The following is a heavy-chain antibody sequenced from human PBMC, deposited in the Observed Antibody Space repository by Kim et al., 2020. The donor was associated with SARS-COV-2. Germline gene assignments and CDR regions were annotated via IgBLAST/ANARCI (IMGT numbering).Heavy chain of an antibody. V-gene: IGHV3-30*07. D-gene: IGHD3-10*01. J-gene: IGHJ2*01. CDR3: ARDRRGYWYFDL. Sequence: DSVKGRFTISRDNSKNTLYLQMNSLRAEDTAVYYCARDRRGYWYFDLWGRGTLVTVSS.